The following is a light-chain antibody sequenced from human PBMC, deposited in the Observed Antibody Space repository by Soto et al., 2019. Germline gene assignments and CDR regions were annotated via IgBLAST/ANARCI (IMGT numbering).Light chain of an antibody. CDR3: QSYASSLSGWL. CDR2: GDS. CDR1: SSNIGAGYN. Sequence: QAVVTQPPSVSGAPGQRVTISCTGSSSNIGAGYNVHWYQQVPGTAPKLLIYGDSNRPSGVPDRFSGSKSGTSASLAITGLQAQDEADYYCQSYASSLSGWLFGGGTKLTVL. V-gene: IGLV1-40*01. J-gene: IGLJ3*02.